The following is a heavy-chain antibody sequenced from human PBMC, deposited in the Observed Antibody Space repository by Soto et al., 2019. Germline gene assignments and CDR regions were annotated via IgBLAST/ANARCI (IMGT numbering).Heavy chain of an antibody. CDR3: ARDFGSYGDYVLFDP. D-gene: IGHD4-17*01. Sequence: ASVKVSCKVSGYTLTELSMHWVRQAPGKGLEWMGGIDPEDGETNYAQNFQGRVTITRDTSASTAYMELRSLRPDDTAVYYCARDFGSYGDYVLFDPWGQGTLVTVSS. V-gene: IGHV1-24*01. J-gene: IGHJ5*02. CDR1: GYTLTELS. CDR2: IDPEDGET.